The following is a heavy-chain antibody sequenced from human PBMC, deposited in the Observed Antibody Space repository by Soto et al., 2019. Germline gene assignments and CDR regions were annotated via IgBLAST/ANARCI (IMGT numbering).Heavy chain of an antibody. CDR3: AFGSGSYSIHNWFDP. J-gene: IGHJ5*02. D-gene: IGHD1-26*01. CDR1: GGTFSSYA. V-gene: IGHV1-69*06. Sequence: VASVKVSCKASGGTFSSYAISWVRQAPGQGLEWMGGIIPIFGTANYAQKFQGRVTITADKSTSTAYMELSSLRSEDTAVYYCAFGSGSYSIHNWFDPWGQGTLVTVSS. CDR2: IIPIFGTA.